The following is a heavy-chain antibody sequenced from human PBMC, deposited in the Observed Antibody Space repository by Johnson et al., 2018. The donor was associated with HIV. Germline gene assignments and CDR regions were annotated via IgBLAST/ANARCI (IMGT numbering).Heavy chain of an antibody. CDR2: ISFDGNNK. D-gene: IGHD6-6*01. J-gene: IGHJ3*02. Sequence: QVQLVESGGGVVQPGRSLRLSCAASGFTFSSYAMHWVRQAPGKGLEWVAVISFDGNNKYYAESVRGRFTISRDNSKNTLYLQMNSLTTEDTAIYYCAKGVRGSSCYDAFDIWGQGTMVTVS. CDR1: GFTFSSYA. CDR3: AKGVRGSSCYDAFDI. V-gene: IGHV3-30-3*01.